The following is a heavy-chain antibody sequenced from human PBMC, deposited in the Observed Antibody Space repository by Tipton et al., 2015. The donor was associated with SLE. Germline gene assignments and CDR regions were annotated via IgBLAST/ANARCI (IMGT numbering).Heavy chain of an antibody. V-gene: IGHV3-30*02. CDR1: GFSFNDYA. CDR2: IQNDGSNE. Sequence: SGFSFNDYAMSWIRQTPGKGLEWVAFIQNDGSNEYYADSVKGRFTISRDNSKNTLYLQINSLRAEDTAVYYCAKVSGQWETLDYWGQGTLVTVSS. D-gene: IGHD1-26*01. CDR3: AKVSGQWETLDY. J-gene: IGHJ4*02.